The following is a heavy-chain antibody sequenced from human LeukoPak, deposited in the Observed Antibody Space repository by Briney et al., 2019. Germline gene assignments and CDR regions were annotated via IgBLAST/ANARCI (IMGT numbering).Heavy chain of an antibody. Sequence: SETLSLTCAVYGGSFSGYYWSWIRQPPGKGLEWIGEINHSGSTNYNPSLKSRVTISVDTSKNQFPLKLSSVTAVDTAVYYCARETGVTTEYYFDYWGQGTLVTVSS. D-gene: IGHD1-26*01. CDR3: ARETGVTTEYYFDY. CDR2: INHSGST. V-gene: IGHV4-34*01. J-gene: IGHJ4*02. CDR1: GGSFSGYY.